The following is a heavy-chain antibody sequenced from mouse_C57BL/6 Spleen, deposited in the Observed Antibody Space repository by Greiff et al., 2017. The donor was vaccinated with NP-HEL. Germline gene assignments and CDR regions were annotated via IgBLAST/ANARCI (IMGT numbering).Heavy chain of an antibody. CDR2: ISNKANGYTT. J-gene: IGHJ2*01. CDR3: ARSDVLDY. V-gene: IGHV7-3*01. CDR1: GFTFTDYY. Sequence: EVKLVESGGGLVQPGGSLSLSCAASGFTFTDYYMSWVRQPPGKALEWLGFISNKANGYTTEYSVSVKGRFTISRDNSQSILYLQMNALGAEDSATYYCARSDVLDYWGQGTTLTVSS.